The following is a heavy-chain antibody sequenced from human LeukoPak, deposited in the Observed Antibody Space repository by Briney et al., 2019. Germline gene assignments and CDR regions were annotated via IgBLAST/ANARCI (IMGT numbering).Heavy chain of an antibody. V-gene: IGHV4-34*01. J-gene: IGHJ4*02. Sequence: SETLSLTCAVYGESFSGHYWSWIRQPPGKGLEWSGEINHSGSTNYNPSLKSRVTISVDTSKYQFSLKLSSVTAADTAVYYCARGAPRSVPAQGEFDYWGQGTLVTVSS. D-gene: IGHD2-2*01. CDR2: INHSGST. CDR3: ARGAPRSVPAQGEFDY. CDR1: GESFSGHY.